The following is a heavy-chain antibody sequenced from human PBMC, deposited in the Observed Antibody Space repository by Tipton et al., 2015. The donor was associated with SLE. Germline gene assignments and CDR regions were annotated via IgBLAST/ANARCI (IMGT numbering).Heavy chain of an antibody. CDR3: ARKTAYCSGADCYIDAFDI. Sequence: TLSLTCTVSGGSISGSNYYWAWIRQPPEKGLEWVGNLYHTGSTHYNPSLRNRVTISIDTSKNQFFLNLTTLTDADTAIYYCARKTAYCSGADCYIDAFDIWDQGTMVTVSS. CDR1: GGSISGSNYY. J-gene: IGHJ3*02. D-gene: IGHD2-15*01. CDR2: LYHTGST. V-gene: IGHV4-39*07.